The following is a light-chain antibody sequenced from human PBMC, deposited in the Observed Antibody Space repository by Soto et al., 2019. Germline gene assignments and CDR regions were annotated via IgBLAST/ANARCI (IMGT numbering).Light chain of an antibody. CDR1: QSVSSTY. Sequence: EIVLTQSPGTLSLSPGERATLSCRASQSVSSTYLAWYQQKPGQAPRLLIYGASSMATGIPDRFSGSGSGTDFTLTINILEPEDFAEYYCQQYGSTPRTFGKGNKVDIK. J-gene: IGKJ1*01. V-gene: IGKV3-20*01. CDR3: QQYGSTPRT. CDR2: GAS.